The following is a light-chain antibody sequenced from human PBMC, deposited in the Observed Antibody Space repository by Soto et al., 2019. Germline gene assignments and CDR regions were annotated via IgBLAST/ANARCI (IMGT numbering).Light chain of an antibody. J-gene: IGKJ1*01. Sequence: ILMTQSPATLSVSPGERATLSCRASQSVSNNLAWYQQKPGQAPRLLIYDASTRATGIPARFSGSGSGTEFTLTISGLQSEDFAVYYCQQYNIWPPWTFGQGTRVEVK. CDR3: QQYNIWPPWT. CDR1: QSVSNN. V-gene: IGKV3-15*01. CDR2: DAS.